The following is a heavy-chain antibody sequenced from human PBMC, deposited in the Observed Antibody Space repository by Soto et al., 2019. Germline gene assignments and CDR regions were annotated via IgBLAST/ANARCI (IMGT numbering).Heavy chain of an antibody. D-gene: IGHD3-16*02. CDR3: ARDFPPKVGWVLSWFDP. CDR2: ISAYNGNT. J-gene: IGHJ5*02. V-gene: IGHV1-18*01. Sequence: GASVKVSCKASGYTFTSYGISWVRQAPGQGLEWMGWISAYNGNTNYAQKLQGRVTMTTDTSTSTAYMELRSLRSDDTAVYYCARDFPPKVGWVLSWFDPWGQGTLVTVSS. CDR1: GYTFTSYG.